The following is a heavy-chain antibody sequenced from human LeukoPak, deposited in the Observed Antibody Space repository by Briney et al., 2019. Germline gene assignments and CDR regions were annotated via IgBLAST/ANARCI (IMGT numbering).Heavy chain of an antibody. CDR3: ARGGYYDSTNY. Sequence: GGSLRLSCAASGFTFDDYGMRWVRQAPGKGLEWVSGINWNGGSTGYADSVKGRFTISRDNAKNSLYLQMNSLRAEDTALYHCARGGYYDSTNYWGQGTLVTVSS. CDR1: GFTFDDYG. D-gene: IGHD3-22*01. CDR2: INWNGGST. V-gene: IGHV3-20*01. J-gene: IGHJ4*02.